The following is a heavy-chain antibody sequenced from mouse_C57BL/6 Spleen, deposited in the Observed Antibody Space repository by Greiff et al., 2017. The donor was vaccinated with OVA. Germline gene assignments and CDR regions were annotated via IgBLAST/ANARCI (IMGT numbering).Heavy chain of an antibody. CDR1: GFTFSSYT. J-gene: IGHJ2*01. CDR3: ASNYGSSSYFDY. V-gene: IGHV5-9*04. Sequence: EVQLQQSGGGLVKPGGSLKLSCAASGFTFSSYTMSWVRQTPEKRLEWVATISGGGGNTYYPDSVKGRFTISRDNAKNTLYLQMSSLRSEDTALYYCASNYGSSSYFDYWGQGTTLTVSS. CDR2: ISGGGGNT. D-gene: IGHD1-1*01.